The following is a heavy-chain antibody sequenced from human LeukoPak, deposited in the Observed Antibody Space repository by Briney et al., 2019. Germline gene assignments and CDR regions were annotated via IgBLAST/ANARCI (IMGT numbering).Heavy chain of an antibody. CDR2: ISNDGSII. Sequence: GGSLRLSCAASGFMFSDYGMHWVRQAPGKGLEWVAVISNDGSIIYYADSVRGRFTISRDNSKNTLHLQMNSLRPDDTAVYYCAKDGPYCGGITCYFRYFDLWGRGTLVTVSS. D-gene: IGHD2-21*01. J-gene: IGHJ2*01. CDR3: AKDGPYCGGITCYFRYFDL. V-gene: IGHV3-30*18. CDR1: GFMFSDYG.